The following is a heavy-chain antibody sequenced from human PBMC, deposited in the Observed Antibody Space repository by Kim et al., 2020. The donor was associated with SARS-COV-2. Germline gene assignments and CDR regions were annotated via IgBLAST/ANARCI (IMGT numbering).Heavy chain of an antibody. D-gene: IGHD3-16*01. Sequence: GGSLRLSCAASGFTFSSYGMHWVRQAPGKGLEWVAAISYDGSNKYYADSVKGRFTISRDNSKNTLYLQMNSLRAEDTAVNYCAKTLALGSIYDYVYPNTYGIDAWGHGTPGTASS. CDR3: AKTLALGSIYDYVYPNTYGIDA. CDR1: GFTFSSYG. J-gene: IGHJ6*02. CDR2: ISYDGSNK. V-gene: IGHV3-30*18.